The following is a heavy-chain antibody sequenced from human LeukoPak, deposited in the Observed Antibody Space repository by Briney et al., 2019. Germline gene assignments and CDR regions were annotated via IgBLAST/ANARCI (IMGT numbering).Heavy chain of an antibody. CDR2: IYDTGAT. V-gene: IGHV3-53*01. CDR1: GVTVSSSY. CDR3: ARDDYDSRGFDV. J-gene: IGHJ6*02. D-gene: IGHD3-22*01. Sequence: GGSLRLSCAASGVTVSSSYMSWVRQAPGKGPEWVSLIYDTGATYYADSVKGRFTISRDYLKNTLYLQMNSLRAEDTAVYYCARDDYDSRGFDVWGQGTTVTVSS.